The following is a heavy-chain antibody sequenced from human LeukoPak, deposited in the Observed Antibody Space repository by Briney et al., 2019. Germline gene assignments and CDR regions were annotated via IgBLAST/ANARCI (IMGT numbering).Heavy chain of an antibody. D-gene: IGHD6-13*01. CDR3: ARSVPYGTTWYGRSDC. V-gene: IGHV3-7*03. CDR1: GFPFYSYW. Sequence: GGSLRLSCTASGFPFYSYWMTWVRQTPGKGLEWVANIRHDGSTKYYVDSVKGRFTISRDNAMNPLYLQMDSLRVEDTAIYYCARSVPYGTTWYGRSDCWGQGTQVTVSS. J-gene: IGHJ4*02. CDR2: IRHDGSTK.